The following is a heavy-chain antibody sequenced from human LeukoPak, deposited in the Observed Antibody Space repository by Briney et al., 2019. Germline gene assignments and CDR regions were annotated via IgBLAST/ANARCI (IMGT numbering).Heavy chain of an antibody. Sequence: KTGGSLRLSCAASGFTFSSYEMNWVRQAPGKGLEWVSYISSSSSYTNYADSVKGRFTISRDNAKNSLYLQMNSLRAEDTAVYYCAREGTMTGGQGTLVTVSS. D-gene: IGHD3-22*01. CDR1: GFTFSSYE. CDR3: AREGTMT. CDR2: ISSSSSYT. V-gene: IGHV3-48*03. J-gene: IGHJ4*02.